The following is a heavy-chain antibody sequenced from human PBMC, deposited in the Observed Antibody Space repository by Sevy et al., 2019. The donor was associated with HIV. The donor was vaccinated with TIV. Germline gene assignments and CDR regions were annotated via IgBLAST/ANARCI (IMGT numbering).Heavy chain of an antibody. V-gene: IGHV3-7*03. CDR2: IKRDGSEK. D-gene: IGHD2-2*01. J-gene: IGHJ6*02. Sequence: GGSLRLSCAASGFSFNTYWMSWVRQAPGQGLEWVAHIKRDGSEKYYVDSVRGRFTISRDNAKNSLYLQMNSLRAEDTAVYCCARDCSSTSCLWGLDVWGQGTTVTVSS. CDR1: GFSFNTYW. CDR3: ARDCSSTSCLWGLDV.